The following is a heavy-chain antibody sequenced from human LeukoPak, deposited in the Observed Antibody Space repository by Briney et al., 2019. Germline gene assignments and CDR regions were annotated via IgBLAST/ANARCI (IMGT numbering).Heavy chain of an antibody. D-gene: IGHD6-6*01. J-gene: IGHJ4*02. CDR1: GFTFSSYN. CDR2: ITTSSSTI. V-gene: IGHV3-48*02. Sequence: PGGSLRLSCAASGFTFSSYNMNWVRQAPGKGLEWVSYITTSSSTIYYADSVKGRFTISRDNAKNSLYLQMNSLRDEDTAVYYYAREYSSSSGSVSDYWGQGTLVTVSS. CDR3: AREYSSSSGSVSDY.